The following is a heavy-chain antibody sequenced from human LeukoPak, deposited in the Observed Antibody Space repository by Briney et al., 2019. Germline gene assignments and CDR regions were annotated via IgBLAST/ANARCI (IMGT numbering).Heavy chain of an antibody. CDR2: IGSKIDGGTT. D-gene: IGHD3-10*01. J-gene: IGHJ4*02. Sequence: GGSLRLSCAASGFTFSNAWMSWVRQAPGNGLEWVGHIGSKIDGGTTDYAAPVKGRFTISRDDSKNTLYVEMNSLKTEDTAVYYCTTRSGRDGYWGQGTLVTVSS. CDR3: TTRSGRDGY. CDR1: GFTFSNAW. V-gene: IGHV3-15*04.